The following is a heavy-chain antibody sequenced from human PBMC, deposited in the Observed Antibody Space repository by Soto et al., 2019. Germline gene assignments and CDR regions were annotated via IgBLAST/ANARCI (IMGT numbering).Heavy chain of an antibody. Sequence: GGSLRLSCAASGFTFSSDGMHWVRQAPGKGLEWVAVIWYDGSNKYYADSVKGRFTISRDNSKNTLYLQMNSLRAEDTAVYYCARDIPRAYYDFWSGYIPHYGMDVWGQGTTVTVSS. CDR3: ARDIPRAYYDFWSGYIPHYGMDV. J-gene: IGHJ6*02. CDR2: IWYDGSNK. V-gene: IGHV3-33*01. CDR1: GFTFSSDG. D-gene: IGHD3-3*01.